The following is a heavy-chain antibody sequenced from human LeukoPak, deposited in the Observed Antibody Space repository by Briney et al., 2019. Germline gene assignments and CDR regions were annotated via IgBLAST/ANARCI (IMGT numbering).Heavy chain of an antibody. CDR2: IYYSGST. V-gene: IGHV4-39*07. Sequence: PSETLSLTCTVSGGSISSSAYYWGWIRQPPGKGLEWIGSIYYSGSTYYNPSLKSRVTISVDKSKNHLSLKLSSVTAADTAVYYCARRPAYGDYDPAYYFDYWGQGTLVTVSS. CDR3: ARRPAYGDYDPAYYFDY. D-gene: IGHD4-17*01. J-gene: IGHJ4*02. CDR1: GGSISSSAYY.